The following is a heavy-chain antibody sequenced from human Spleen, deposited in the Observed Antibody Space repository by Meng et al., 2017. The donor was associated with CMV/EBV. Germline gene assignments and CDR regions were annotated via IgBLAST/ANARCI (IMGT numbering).Heavy chain of an antibody. CDR3: AKGGSNWYIFDY. V-gene: IGHV3-23*01. Sequence: CAASGFTFSSYALSWVRQAPGKGLEWVSVISGSGANTYYAGSVKGRFTISRDNSKNTVYLQMNSLRPEDTALYYCAKGGSNWYIFDYWGQGALVTVSS. J-gene: IGHJ4*02. CDR1: GFTFSSYA. CDR2: ISGSGANT. D-gene: IGHD6-13*01.